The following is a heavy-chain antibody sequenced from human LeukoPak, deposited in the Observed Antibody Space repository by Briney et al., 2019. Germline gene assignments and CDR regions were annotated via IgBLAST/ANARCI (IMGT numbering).Heavy chain of an antibody. CDR1: GGSISSYY. CDR3: ARFPPYSDYFDY. CDR2: IYTSGST. V-gene: IGHV4-4*07. J-gene: IGHJ4*02. D-gene: IGHD2-21*01. Sequence: SETLSLTCTVSGGSISSYYWSWIRQPAGKGLERIGRIYTSGSTNYNPSLKSRVTMSVDTSKNQFSLKLSSVTAADTAVYYCARFPPYSDYFDYWGQGTLVTVSS.